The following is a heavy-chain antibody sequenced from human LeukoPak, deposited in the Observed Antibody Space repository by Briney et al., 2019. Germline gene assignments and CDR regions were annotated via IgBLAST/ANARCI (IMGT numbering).Heavy chain of an antibody. CDR1: GGSISSSSYY. J-gene: IGHJ5*02. Sequence: SEALSLTCSVSGGSISSSSYYWVWIRQPPGKGLEWIATIHNSGATYYNPSLKSRVTISVDTSKNQFSPKLSFVTAADTAVYYRARYCSGGSCDSSNWFDPWGQGTLVTVSS. D-gene: IGHD2-15*01. CDR2: IHNSGAT. V-gene: IGHV4-39*01. CDR3: ARYCSGGSCDSSNWFDP.